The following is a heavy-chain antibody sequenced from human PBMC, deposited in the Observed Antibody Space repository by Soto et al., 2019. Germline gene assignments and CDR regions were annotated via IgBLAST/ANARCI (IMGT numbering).Heavy chain of an antibody. J-gene: IGHJ4*02. CDR2: INHSGST. CDR3: AVDYDFWSGYYGGVDY. CDR1: GGSFSGYY. Sequence: QVQLQQWGAGLLKPSETLSLTCAVYGGSFSGYYWSWIRQPPGKGLEWIGEINHSGSTNYNPSLKSRVTISVDTSKNQFSLKLSSVTAADTAVYYCAVDYDFWSGYYGGVDYWGQGTLVTVSS. V-gene: IGHV4-34*01. D-gene: IGHD3-3*01.